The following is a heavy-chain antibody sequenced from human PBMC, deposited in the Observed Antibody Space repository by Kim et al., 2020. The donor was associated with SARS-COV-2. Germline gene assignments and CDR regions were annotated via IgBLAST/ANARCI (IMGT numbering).Heavy chain of an antibody. CDR1: GFTFSSYE. CDR2: ISSSGSTI. Sequence: GGSLRLSCAASGFTFSSYEMNWVRQAPGKGLEWVSYISSSGSTIYYADSVKGRFTISRDNAKNSLYLQMNSLRAEDTAVYYCARTSRGYYGSGSYLYYFDYWGQGTLVTVSS. CDR3: ARTSRGYYGSGSYLYYFDY. V-gene: IGHV3-48*03. D-gene: IGHD3-10*01. J-gene: IGHJ4*02.